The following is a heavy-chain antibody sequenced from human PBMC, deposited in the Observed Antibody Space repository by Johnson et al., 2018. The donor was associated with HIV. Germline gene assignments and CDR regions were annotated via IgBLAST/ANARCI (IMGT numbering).Heavy chain of an antibody. Sequence: MHLVESGGGLIQPGGSLRLSCAASGFTVSSNYMNWVRQAPGKGLEWVSYISSSGSTIYYADSVKGRFTISRDNAKNSLYLQMNSLRAEDTAVYYCARGLGITMVRGLDAFDIWGQGTMVTVSS. J-gene: IGHJ3*02. CDR3: ARGLGITMVRGLDAFDI. D-gene: IGHD3-10*01. CDR2: ISSSGSTI. CDR1: GFTVSSNY. V-gene: IGHV3-48*03.